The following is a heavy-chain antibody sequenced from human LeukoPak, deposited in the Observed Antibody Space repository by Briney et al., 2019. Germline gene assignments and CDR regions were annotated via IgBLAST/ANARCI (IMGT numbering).Heavy chain of an antibody. D-gene: IGHD6-13*01. CDR2: IIPIFGTA. CDR3: ARVQSSSWGYAFDI. J-gene: IGHJ3*02. CDR1: GGTFSSYA. V-gene: IGHV1-69*05. Sequence: GASVKVSCKASGGTFSSYAISWVRQAPGQGLEWMGGIIPIFGTANYAQKFQGRVTMTTDTSTSTVYMELRSLRSDDTAVYYCARVQSSSWGYAFDIWGQGTMVTVSS.